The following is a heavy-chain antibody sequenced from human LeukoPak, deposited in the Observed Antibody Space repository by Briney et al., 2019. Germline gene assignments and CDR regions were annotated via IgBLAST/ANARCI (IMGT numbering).Heavy chain of an antibody. J-gene: IGHJ5*02. CDR3: ARPRSRVSWFDP. V-gene: IGHV4-61*02. CDR1: GGSISSGSYY. Sequence: PSQTLSLTCTVSGGSISSGSYYWSWIRQPAGKGLEWIGRIYTSRSTNYNPSLKSRVTISVDTSKNQFSLKLSSVTAADTAVYYCARPRSRVSWFDPWGQGTLVTVSS. CDR2: IYTSRST. D-gene: IGHD2-8*01.